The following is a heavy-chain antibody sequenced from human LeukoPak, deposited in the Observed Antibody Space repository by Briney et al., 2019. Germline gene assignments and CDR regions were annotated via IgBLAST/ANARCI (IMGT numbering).Heavy chain of an antibody. Sequence: SVKVSCKASGGTFTSYAISWVRQAPGQGPEWMGRIIPIFGTTNYAQKFQDRITMTTDESTGTAFMELNSLRSEDTAVYFCAEGGSTSGAFDIWGQGTMVTVSS. D-gene: IGHD2-15*01. CDR2: IIPIFGTT. V-gene: IGHV1-69*05. CDR1: GGTFTSYA. J-gene: IGHJ3*02. CDR3: AEGGSTSGAFDI.